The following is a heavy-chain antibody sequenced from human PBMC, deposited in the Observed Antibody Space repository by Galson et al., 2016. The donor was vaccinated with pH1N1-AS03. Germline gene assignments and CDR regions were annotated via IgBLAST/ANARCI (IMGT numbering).Heavy chain of an antibody. CDR2: INPNTGAA. J-gene: IGHJ4*02. Sequence: SVKVSCKASGYTFTGFFMHWVRQAPGQGLEWMGRINPNTGAANYAQKYQGRVTFTADESTTTAYMELSRLRSEDTAVYFCARVACSSISCLDDWGQGTLVTVSS. CDR1: GYTFTGFF. CDR3: ARVACSSISCLDD. D-gene: IGHD2-2*01. V-gene: IGHV1-2*06.